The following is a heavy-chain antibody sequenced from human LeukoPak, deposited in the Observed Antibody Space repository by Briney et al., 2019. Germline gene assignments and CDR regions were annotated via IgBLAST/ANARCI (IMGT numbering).Heavy chain of an antibody. D-gene: IGHD6-6*01. CDR3: ARERRGLDSSSSGIDY. Sequence: GASVKVSCKASGYTFTSYDINWVRQATGQGLEWMGWMNPNSGNTGYAQKFQGRVTITRNTSISTAYMELSSLRSEDTAVYYCARERRGLDSSSSGIDYWGQGTLVTVSS. J-gene: IGHJ4*02. CDR1: GYTFTSYD. V-gene: IGHV1-8*03. CDR2: MNPNSGNT.